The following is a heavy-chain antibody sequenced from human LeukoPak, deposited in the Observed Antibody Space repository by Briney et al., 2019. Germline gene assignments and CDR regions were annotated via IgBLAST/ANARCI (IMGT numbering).Heavy chain of an antibody. CDR1: GGTFSSYA. Sequence: SVKVSCKASGGTFSSYAISWVRQAHGQGLEWMGGIIPIFGTANYAQKFQGRVTITTDESTSTAYMELSSLRSEDTAVYYCAMTYYDFWSGYYSLAFDIWGQGTMVTVSS. J-gene: IGHJ3*02. V-gene: IGHV1-69*05. D-gene: IGHD3-3*01. CDR3: AMTYYDFWSGYYSLAFDI. CDR2: IIPIFGTA.